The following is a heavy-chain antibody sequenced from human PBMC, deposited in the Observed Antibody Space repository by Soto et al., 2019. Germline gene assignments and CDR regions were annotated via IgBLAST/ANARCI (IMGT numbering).Heavy chain of an antibody. V-gene: IGHV3-23*01. CDR2: ISGSGGST. Sequence: PGGSLRLSCAASGFTFSSYAMSWVRQAPGKGVEWVSAISGSGGSTYYADSVKGRFTISRDNSKNTLYLQMNSLRAEDTAVYYCAKRRPYSSSWYEDYWGQGTLVTVSS. J-gene: IGHJ4*02. CDR1: GFTFSSYA. D-gene: IGHD6-13*01. CDR3: AKRRPYSSSWYEDY.